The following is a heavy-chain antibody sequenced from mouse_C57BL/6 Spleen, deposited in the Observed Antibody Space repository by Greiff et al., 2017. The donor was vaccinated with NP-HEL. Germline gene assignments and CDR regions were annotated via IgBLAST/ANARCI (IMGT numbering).Heavy chain of an antibody. D-gene: IGHD1-1*01. J-gene: IGHJ2*01. V-gene: IGHV1-61*01. CDR1: GYTFTSYW. Sequence: QVQLQQPGAELVRPGSSVKLSCKASGYTFTSYWMDWVKQRPGQGLEWIGNIYPSDSETHYNQKFKDKATLTVDKSSSTAYMQLSSLTSEDSAVYYCASWYYGSSYDYWGQGTTRTVSS. CDR2: IYPSDSET. CDR3: ASWYYGSSYDY.